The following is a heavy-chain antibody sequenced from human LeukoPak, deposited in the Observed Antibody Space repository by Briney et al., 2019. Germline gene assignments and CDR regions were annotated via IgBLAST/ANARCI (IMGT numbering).Heavy chain of an antibody. V-gene: IGHV1-18*01. D-gene: IGHD2-15*01. CDR3: ARDWGYCSGGSCYFDAFDY. CDR2: ISAYNGNT. J-gene: IGHJ4*02. CDR1: GYTFTSYG. Sequence: SVKVSCKASGYTFTSYGISWVRQAPGQGLEWMGWISAYNGNTNYAQKLQGRVTMTTDTSTSTAYMELRSLRSDDTAVYYCARDWGYCSGGSCYFDAFDYWGQGTLVTVSS.